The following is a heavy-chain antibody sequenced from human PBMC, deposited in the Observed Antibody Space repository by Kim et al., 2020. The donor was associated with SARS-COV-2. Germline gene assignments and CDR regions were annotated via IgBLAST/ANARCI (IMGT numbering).Heavy chain of an antibody. Sequence: PSLKIRVTISVDTSKNQFSLKLSSVTAADTAVYYCARASEQQLEPDAFDIWGQGTMVTVSS. V-gene: IGHV4-34*01. CDR3: ARASEQQLEPDAFDI. J-gene: IGHJ3*02. D-gene: IGHD6-13*01.